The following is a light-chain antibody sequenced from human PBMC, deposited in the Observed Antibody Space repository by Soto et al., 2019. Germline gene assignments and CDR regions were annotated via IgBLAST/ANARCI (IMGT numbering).Light chain of an antibody. CDR2: AAS. V-gene: IGKV3D-20*02. CDR3: QHRSNWLA. CDR1: QSVSSY. Sequence: IVMTQSPATLSVSPGEKATLSFRASQSVSSYLAWYQQKPGQAPRLLIYAASSRATGIPDRFSGSGSGTDFTLTISRLEPEDFAVYYCQHRSNWLAFGGGTKVDIK. J-gene: IGKJ4*01.